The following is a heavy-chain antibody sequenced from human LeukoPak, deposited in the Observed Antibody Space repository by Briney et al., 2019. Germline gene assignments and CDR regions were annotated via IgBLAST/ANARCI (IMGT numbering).Heavy chain of an antibody. Sequence: ASVKVSCKASGYIFIDYEINWVRQATGQGLEWMGWMNPKSGDTGYEQKFQGRVTITRDSSISTVYMELSSLRFDDTALYYCARGRYMDVWGKGTTVTVSS. CDR2: MNPKSGDT. J-gene: IGHJ6*03. V-gene: IGHV1-8*03. CDR3: ARGRYMDV. CDR1: GYIFIDYE.